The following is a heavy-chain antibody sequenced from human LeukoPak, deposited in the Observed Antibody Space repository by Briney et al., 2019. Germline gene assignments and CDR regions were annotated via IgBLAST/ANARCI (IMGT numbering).Heavy chain of an antibody. CDR1: GGSISSGDYY. CDR2: IYYSGST. D-gene: IGHD1-26*01. CDR3: ARAGDTYYYYGMDV. V-gene: IGHV4-30-4*01. J-gene: IGHJ6*02. Sequence: SQTLSLTCTVSGGSISSGDYYWGWLRQPPGKGLEWIGYIYYSGSTYYNPSLKSRVTISVDTSKNQFSLKLSSVTAADTAVYYCARAGDTYYYYGMDVWGQGTTVTVSS.